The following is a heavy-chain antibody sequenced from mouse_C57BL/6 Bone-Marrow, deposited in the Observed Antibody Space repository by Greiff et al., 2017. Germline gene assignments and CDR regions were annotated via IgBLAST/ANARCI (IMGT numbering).Heavy chain of an antibody. J-gene: IGHJ1*03. D-gene: IGHD2-2*01. CDR2: IDPSDSYT. CDR3: ARWEGYPWFFDV. V-gene: IGHV1-59*01. Sequence: QVQLQQPGAELVRPGTSVKLSCKASGYTFTSYWMHWVKQRPGQGLEWIGVIDPSDSYTNYNQKFKGKATLTVDTSSSTAYMQISSLTSEDSAVYYYARWEGYPWFFDVGGTGTTVTVTS. CDR1: GYTFTSYW.